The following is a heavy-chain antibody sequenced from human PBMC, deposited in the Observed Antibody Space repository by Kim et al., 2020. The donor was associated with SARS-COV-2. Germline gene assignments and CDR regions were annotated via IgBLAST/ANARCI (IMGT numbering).Heavy chain of an antibody. CDR3: VKDRSGTYFV. V-gene: IGHV3-64D*09. CDR2: ST. Sequence: STYYADSVKGRFTISRDNSKNTLYLQMSSLRAEDTAVYYCVKDRSGTYFVWGQGTLVTVSS. D-gene: IGHD1-26*01. J-gene: IGHJ4*02.